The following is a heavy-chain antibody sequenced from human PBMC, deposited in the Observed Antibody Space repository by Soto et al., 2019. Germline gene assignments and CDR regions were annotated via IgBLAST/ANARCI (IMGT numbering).Heavy chain of an antibody. D-gene: IGHD2-21*02. Sequence: SETLSLTCAVYGGSFSGYYWSWIRQPPGKGLEWIGEINHSGSTYYNPSLKSRVTISVDTSKNQFSLKLNSVTAADTAVYYCARDLWGYCGADCYPLDVWGQGTTVTV. CDR1: GGSFSGYY. CDR3: ARDLWGYCGADCYPLDV. J-gene: IGHJ6*02. CDR2: INHSGST. V-gene: IGHV4-34*01.